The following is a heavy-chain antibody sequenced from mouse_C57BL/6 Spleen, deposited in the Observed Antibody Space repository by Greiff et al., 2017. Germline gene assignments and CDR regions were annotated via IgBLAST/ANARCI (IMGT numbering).Heavy chain of an antibody. J-gene: IGHJ4*01. CDR3: ARSDRIYYGNCYAMDY. CDR2: IYPGSGST. CDR1: GYTFTDYY. D-gene: IGHD2-1*01. V-gene: IGHV1-75*01. Sequence: QVQLQQSGPELVKPGASVKISCKASGYTFTDYYINWVKQRPGQGLEWIGWIYPGSGSTYYNEKFKGKATLTVDKSSSTAYMLLSSLTSEDSAVYFCARSDRIYYGNCYAMDYWGQGTSVTVSS.